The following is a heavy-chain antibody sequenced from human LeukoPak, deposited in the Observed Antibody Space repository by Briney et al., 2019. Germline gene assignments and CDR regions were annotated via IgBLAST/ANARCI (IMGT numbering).Heavy chain of an antibody. CDR2: ISYDGSNK. CDR3: ARDPTSYGDPRPLDY. V-gene: IGHV3-30*03. D-gene: IGHD4-17*01. J-gene: IGHJ4*02. CDR1: GFTFSSYG. Sequence: GRSLRLSCAASGFTFSSYGMHWVRPAPGKGLEWVAVISYDGSNKYYADSVKGRFTISRDNSKNTLYLQMNSLRAEDTAGYYCARDPTSYGDPRPLDYWGQGTLVTVSS.